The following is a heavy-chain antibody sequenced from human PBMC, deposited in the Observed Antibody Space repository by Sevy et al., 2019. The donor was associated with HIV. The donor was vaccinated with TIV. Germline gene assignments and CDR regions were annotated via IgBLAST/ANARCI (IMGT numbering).Heavy chain of an antibody. Sequence: GGSLRLSCAASGFTFSSYAMHWVRQAPGKGLEWVAVISYDGSNKYYADSVKGRFTISRDNSKNTLYLQMNSQRAEDTAVYYCARDQHDYGGNLRTGWFDPWGQGTLVTVSS. CDR2: ISYDGSNK. CDR3: ARDQHDYGGNLRTGWFDP. D-gene: IGHD4-17*01. J-gene: IGHJ5*02. V-gene: IGHV3-30-3*01. CDR1: GFTFSSYA.